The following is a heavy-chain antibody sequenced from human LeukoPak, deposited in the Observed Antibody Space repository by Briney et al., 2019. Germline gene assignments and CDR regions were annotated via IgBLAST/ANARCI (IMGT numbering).Heavy chain of an antibody. CDR3: TTGSRLRYSDY. J-gene: IGHJ4*02. Sequence: GGSLRLSCAASAFTFSDAWMTWVRQAPGKGLEWVGRIKSKTDGGTTDYAAPVKGRFIISRDDSKDTLYLQMNSLKTEDTADYYCTTGSRLRYSDYWGQGTLVTVSS. CDR2: IKSKTDGGTT. D-gene: IGHD3-9*01. CDR1: AFTFSDAW. V-gene: IGHV3-15*01.